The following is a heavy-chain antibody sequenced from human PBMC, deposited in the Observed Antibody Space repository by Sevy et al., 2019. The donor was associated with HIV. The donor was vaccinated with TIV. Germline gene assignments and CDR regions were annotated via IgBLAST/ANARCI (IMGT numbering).Heavy chain of an antibody. J-gene: IGHJ5*02. CDR1: GGSISSSGSF. CDR2: ISYVGKT. CDR3: AKIFAH. V-gene: IGHV4-39*02. Sequence: SETLSLTCNVSGGSISSSGSFWGWIRQSPGKGLVWIGDISYVGKTNYNPSLRGRVTISRDTSNNHFSLRLKYVSAAVTGVYYCAKIFAHWGQGTLVTVSS.